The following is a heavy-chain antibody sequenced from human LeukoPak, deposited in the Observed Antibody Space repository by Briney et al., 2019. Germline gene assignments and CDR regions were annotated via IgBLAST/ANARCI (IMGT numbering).Heavy chain of an antibody. J-gene: IGHJ4*02. CDR3: ARERTSGWDAFDF. CDR1: GFTFSSFW. Sequence: GGSLRLFCAASGFTFSSFWMHWVRQAPGKGLVWVSRINSVGSSTSYADSVKGRFTISRDNAKNTLYLQMNSLGAEDTAVYYCARERTSGWDAFDFWGQGTLVTVSS. CDR2: INSVGSST. D-gene: IGHD6-19*01. V-gene: IGHV3-74*01.